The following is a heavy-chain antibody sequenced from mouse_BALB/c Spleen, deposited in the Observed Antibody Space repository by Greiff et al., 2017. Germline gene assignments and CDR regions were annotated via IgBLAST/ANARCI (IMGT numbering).Heavy chain of an antibody. J-gene: IGHJ4*01. Sequence: VKLVESGAELVRPGVSVKISCKGSGYTFTDYAMHWVKQSHAKSLEWIGVISTYYGDASYNQKFKGKATMTVDKSSSTAYMELARLTSEDSAIYYCARGYYGNCDYWGQGTSVTVSS. CDR3: ARGYYGNCDY. CDR1: GYTFTDYA. CDR2: ISTYYGDA. D-gene: IGHD2-1*01. V-gene: IGHV1S137*01.